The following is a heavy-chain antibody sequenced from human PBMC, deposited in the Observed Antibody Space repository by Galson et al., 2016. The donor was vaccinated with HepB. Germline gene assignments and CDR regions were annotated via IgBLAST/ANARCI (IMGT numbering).Heavy chain of an antibody. J-gene: IGHJ5*02. V-gene: IGHV3-23*01. D-gene: IGHD1-1*01. CDR3: AKGPLTTHYTYNWFDP. CDR2: ISGSGGNS. CDR1: GFTFSSYA. Sequence: SLRLSCAASGFTFSSYAMTWVRQAPGKGLEWVSSISGSGGNSYYADSVQGRFTVSRDNSKNTLYLQMNSLGAGDTAVYSCAKGPLTTHYTYNWFDPWGQGTLVTVSS.